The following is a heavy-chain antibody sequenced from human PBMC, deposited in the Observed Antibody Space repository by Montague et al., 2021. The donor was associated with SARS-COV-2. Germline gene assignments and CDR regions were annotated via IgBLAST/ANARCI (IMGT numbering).Heavy chain of an antibody. CDR2: ISYSGST. J-gene: IGHJ5*02. CDR1: GGSISSYY. Sequence: SETLSLTCTVSGGSISSYYWCWIRQPQGKGLEWIGYISYSGSTNSDPSLKSRVTMSVDTYTTHFSLKLNFVTAADTAVDDCESDGCSGGSCYYNCFDHWGQGTLVTVSS. D-gene: IGHD2-15*01. CDR3: ESDGCSGGSCYYNCFDH. V-gene: IGHV4-59*01.